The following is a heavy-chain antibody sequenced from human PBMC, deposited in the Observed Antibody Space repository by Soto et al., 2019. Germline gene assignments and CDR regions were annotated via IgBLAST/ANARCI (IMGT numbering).Heavy chain of an antibody. CDR1: GGSISSGDYY. CDR3: ARVSSSSYPRYYYYGMDV. CDR2: IYNSGST. Sequence: QVQLQESGPGLVKSSQTLSLTCTVPGGSISSGDYYWSWIRQHPGKGLEWIGHIYNSGSTYYNPSLKSRVTISVDTSKNQFSLKLNSVTAADTAVYYCARVSSSSYPRYYYYGMDVWGQGTTVTVSS. V-gene: IGHV4-31*03. D-gene: IGHD6-6*01. J-gene: IGHJ6*02.